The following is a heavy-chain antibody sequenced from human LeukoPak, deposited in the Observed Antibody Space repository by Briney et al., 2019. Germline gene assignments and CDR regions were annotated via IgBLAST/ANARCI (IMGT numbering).Heavy chain of an antibody. CDR3: AKGYYYDSSYHFDY. V-gene: IGHV3-74*01. CDR1: GFTFSSYW. CDR2: INSDGSST. D-gene: IGHD3-22*01. Sequence: GGSLRLSCAASGFTFSSYWMHWVRHAPGKGLVWVSRINSDGSSTSYADSVKGRFTISRDNPKNTLYLQMDSLRAEDTAVYFCAKGYYYDSSYHFDYWGQGTLVTVSS. J-gene: IGHJ4*02.